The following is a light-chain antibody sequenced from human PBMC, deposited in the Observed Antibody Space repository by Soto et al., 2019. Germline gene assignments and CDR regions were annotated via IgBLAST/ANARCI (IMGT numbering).Light chain of an antibody. CDR2: DVS. J-gene: IGLJ3*02. Sequence: QSALTQPASVSGSPGQSITISCTGTSSDVGAYNFVSWYQQHPGKAPKLMIYDVSKRPSGVPDRFSGSKSGNTASLTISGLQAEDEADYYCCSYAGSYTFEGFGGGTKLTVL. CDR3: CSYAGSYTFEG. V-gene: IGLV2-11*01. CDR1: SSDVGAYNF.